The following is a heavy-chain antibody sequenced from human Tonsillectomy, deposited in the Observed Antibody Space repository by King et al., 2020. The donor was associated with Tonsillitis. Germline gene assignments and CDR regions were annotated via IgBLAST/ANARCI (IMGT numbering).Heavy chain of an antibody. CDR1: GFTFSTYS. CDR2: ISKTGSTI. Sequence: VQLVESGGGLVQPGGSLRLSCATSGFTFSTYSMNLVRQAPGKGLEWASYISKTGSTIYYADSLKGRFTISRDNAKNSLYLQLNSLRAEDTAVYYCARDKVGYFDYWGQGTLVTVSS. J-gene: IGHJ4*02. CDR3: ARDKVGYFDY. V-gene: IGHV3-48*01.